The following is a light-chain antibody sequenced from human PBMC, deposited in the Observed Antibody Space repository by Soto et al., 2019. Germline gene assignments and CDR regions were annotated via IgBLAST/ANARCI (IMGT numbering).Light chain of an antibody. J-gene: IGKJ1*01. CDR2: AAS. V-gene: IGKV1-27*01. CDR1: QGIIDY. Sequence: DVQMTQSPSSLSASVGDRVTITCRASQGIIDYLAWYQQKPGKAPNLLIYAASTLHSGVPSRFSGSGSGTDFTLTITNLQPEDVGTYYCQKYNTAPQTFCPGTKVEIK. CDR3: QKYNTAPQT.